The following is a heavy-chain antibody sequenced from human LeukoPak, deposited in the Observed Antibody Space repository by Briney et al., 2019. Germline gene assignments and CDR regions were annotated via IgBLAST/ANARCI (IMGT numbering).Heavy chain of an antibody. CDR2: IKQDGSEK. CDR3: ARNPVAAAGTWYFDL. D-gene: IGHD6-13*01. V-gene: IGHV3-7*01. Sequence: GGSLRLSCAASGFTFSSYWMNWVRQAPGKGLEWVANIKQDGSEKYYVDSVKGRFTISRDNAKNSLYLQMNSLRAEDTAVYYCARNPVAAAGTWYFDLWGRGTLVTVSS. J-gene: IGHJ2*01. CDR1: GFTFSSYW.